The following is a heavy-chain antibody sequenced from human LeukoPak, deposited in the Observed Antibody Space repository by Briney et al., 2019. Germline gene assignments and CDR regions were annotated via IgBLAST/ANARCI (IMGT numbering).Heavy chain of an antibody. D-gene: IGHD5-18*01. J-gene: IGHJ4*02. CDR1: GFTFDNYA. CDR3: AKDIGGYSYAADY. Sequence: GGSLRLSCAASGFTFDNYAMHWVRQAPGKGLERVSLISGDGGRTYYADSVKGRFTISRDNGKNSLYLQMNSLRTEDTAFYCCAKDIGGYSYAADYWGQGTLVTVSS. V-gene: IGHV3-43*02. CDR2: ISGDGGRT.